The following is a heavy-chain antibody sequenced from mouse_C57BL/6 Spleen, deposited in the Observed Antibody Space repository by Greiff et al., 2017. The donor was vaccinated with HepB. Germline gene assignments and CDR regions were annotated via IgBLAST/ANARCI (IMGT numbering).Heavy chain of an antibody. CDR2: ISYDGSN. J-gene: IGHJ4*01. Sequence: EVQLQESGPGLVKPSQSLSLTCSVTGYSITSGYYWNWIRQFPGNKLEWMGYISYDGSNNYNPSLKNRISITRDTSKNQFFLKLNSVTTEDTATYYCARERDWDNYYAMDYWGQGTSVTVSS. D-gene: IGHD4-1*01. CDR1: GYSITSGYY. CDR3: ARERDWDNYYAMDY. V-gene: IGHV3-6*01.